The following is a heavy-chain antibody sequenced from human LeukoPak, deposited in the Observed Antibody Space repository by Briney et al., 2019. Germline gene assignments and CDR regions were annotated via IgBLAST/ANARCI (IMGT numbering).Heavy chain of an antibody. Sequence: PGRSLRLSCAASGFTFSSYGMHWVRQAPGKGLEWVAVIWYDGSNKYYADSVKGRFTISRDNSKNTLYLQMNSLRAEDTAVYYCAKAGRYFGLFDYWGQGTLVTVSS. J-gene: IGHJ4*02. D-gene: IGHD3-9*01. CDR2: IWYDGSNK. CDR1: GFTFSSYG. V-gene: IGHV3-33*06. CDR3: AKAGRYFGLFDY.